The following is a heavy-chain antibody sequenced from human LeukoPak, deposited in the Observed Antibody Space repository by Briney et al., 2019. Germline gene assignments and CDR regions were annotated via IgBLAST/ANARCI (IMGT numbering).Heavy chain of an antibody. CDR3: ARVGGSGSNNWFDP. CDR2: INHSGST. Sequence: SETLSLTCAVYGGSFSGYYWSWIRQPPGKGLEWIGEINHSGSTNYNPSLKSRVIISVDTSKNQFSLKLSSVTAADTAVYYCARVGGSGSNNWFDPWGQGTLVTVSS. J-gene: IGHJ5*02. CDR1: GGSFSGYY. D-gene: IGHD3-10*01. V-gene: IGHV4-34*01.